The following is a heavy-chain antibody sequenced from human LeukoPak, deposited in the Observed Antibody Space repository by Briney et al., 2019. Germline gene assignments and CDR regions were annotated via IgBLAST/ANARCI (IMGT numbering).Heavy chain of an antibody. CDR1: GYSISSGYY. Sequence: PSETLSLTCTVSGYSISSGYYWGWIRQPPGKGLEWIGSIYHSGSTYYNPSLKSRVTISVDTSKNQFSLKLSSVTAADTAVYYCARAEVGATTVDFQHWGQGTLVTVSS. CDR2: IYHSGST. D-gene: IGHD1-26*01. V-gene: IGHV4-38-2*02. CDR3: ARAEVGATTVDFQH. J-gene: IGHJ1*01.